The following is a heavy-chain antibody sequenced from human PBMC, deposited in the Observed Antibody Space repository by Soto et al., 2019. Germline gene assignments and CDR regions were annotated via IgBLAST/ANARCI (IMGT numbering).Heavy chain of an antibody. CDR3: ARWPQLEPRFDY. V-gene: IGHV4-31*03. CDR1: GDSISSGGYY. D-gene: IGHD1-1*01. CDR2: IYYSGST. J-gene: IGHJ4*02. Sequence: PSETLSLTCTVSGDSISSGGYYWNWIRQHPGKGLEWIGNIYYSGSTYYNPSLKSRVTISVDTSKNQFSLKLSSVTAADTAVYYCARWPQLEPRFDYWGQGTLVTVSS.